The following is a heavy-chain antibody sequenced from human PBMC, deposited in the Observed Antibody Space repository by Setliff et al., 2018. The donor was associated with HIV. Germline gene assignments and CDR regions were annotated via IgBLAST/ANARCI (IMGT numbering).Heavy chain of an antibody. CDR1: GCSLSTSGVG. CDR2: IYWNDDT. Sequence: SGPTLVNPTQTLTLTCTFSGCSLSTSGVGVGWIRHPPGKALEWLALIYWNDDTRYSPSLKSRLTITKDTSNNQVVLTMTNMDPVDTATYYSAHRHSYYDSSGSLDPWGQGTQVTVSS. D-gene: IGHD3-22*01. V-gene: IGHV2-5*01. CDR3: AHRHSYYDSSGSLDP. J-gene: IGHJ4*02.